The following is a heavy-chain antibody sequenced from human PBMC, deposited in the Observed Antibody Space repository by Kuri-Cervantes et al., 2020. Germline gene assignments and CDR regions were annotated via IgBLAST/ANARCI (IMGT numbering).Heavy chain of an antibody. V-gene: IGHV1-69*02. CDR2: IIPILGIA. D-gene: IGHD5-18*01. J-gene: IGHJ6*02. CDR3: ASLDTAIDYYGMDV. Sequence: SVKVSCKASGGTFSSYTISWVRQAPGQGLEWMGRIIPILGIANYAQKFQGRVTITADKSTSTAYMELSRLRSDDTAVYYCASLDTAIDYYGMDVWGQGTTVTVSS. CDR1: GGTFSSYT.